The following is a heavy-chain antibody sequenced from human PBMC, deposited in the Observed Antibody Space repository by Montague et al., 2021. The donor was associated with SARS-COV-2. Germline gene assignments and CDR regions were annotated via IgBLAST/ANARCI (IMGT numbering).Heavy chain of an antibody. CDR3: ARGAKMYGTLADY. CDR1: GGSVRSSNDS. J-gene: IGHJ4*02. D-gene: IGHD1-1*01. Sequence: SETLSLTCTVSGGSVRSSNDSWVRNRQPPGKELECFANYNDSGNDYYNLSLKSRVTISVDTSNNQFSLKLSSVTAADTAVYYCARGAKMYGTLADYWGQGTLVTVSS. V-gene: IGHV4-39*01. CDR2: YNDSGND.